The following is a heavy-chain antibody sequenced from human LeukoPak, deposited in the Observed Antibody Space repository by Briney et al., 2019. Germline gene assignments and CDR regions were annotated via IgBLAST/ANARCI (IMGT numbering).Heavy chain of an antibody. Sequence: SETLSLTCAVYGGSFSGYYWSWIRQPPGKGLEWIGEINHSGSTNYNPSLKSRVTISVDTSKNQFSLKLSSVTAADMAVYYCARDRHIDCGGDCYSGFDPWGQGTLVTVSS. CDR3: ARDRHIDCGGDCYSGFDP. V-gene: IGHV4-34*01. CDR2: INHSGST. J-gene: IGHJ5*02. CDR1: GGSFSGYY. D-gene: IGHD2-21*02.